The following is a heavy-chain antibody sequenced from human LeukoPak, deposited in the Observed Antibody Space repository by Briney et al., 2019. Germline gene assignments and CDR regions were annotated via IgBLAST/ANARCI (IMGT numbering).Heavy chain of an antibody. D-gene: IGHD4-17*01. J-gene: IGHJ4*02. Sequence: GASVKVSCKASGYIFAAYYIHWVRQAPELGLEWMGWINPNTGGANYVQKFQGRVTMTWDTSISTAYMELTRMTSDDTAIYYCARDRNGGTTGARDSWGQGTLVTVSS. CDR3: ARDRNGGTTGARDS. CDR2: INPNTGGA. CDR1: GYIFAAYY. V-gene: IGHV1-2*02.